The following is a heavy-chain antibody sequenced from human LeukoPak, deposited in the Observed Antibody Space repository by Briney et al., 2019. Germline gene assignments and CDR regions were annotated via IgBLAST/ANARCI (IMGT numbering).Heavy chain of an antibody. CDR2: IGGSGDKT. D-gene: IGHD2-15*01. V-gene: IGHV3-23*01. J-gene: IGHJ6*03. CDR1: GFTFSSYA. Sequence: GGSLRLSRAASGFTFSSYAMSWVRQAPGGGLEWVSAIGGSGDKTYHADSVKGRFTISRDNSDNRVSLQMDSLRAEDTAVYFCAKDTTAWWYHRSYMNVWGKGTTVTVSS. CDR3: AKDTTAWWYHRSYMNV.